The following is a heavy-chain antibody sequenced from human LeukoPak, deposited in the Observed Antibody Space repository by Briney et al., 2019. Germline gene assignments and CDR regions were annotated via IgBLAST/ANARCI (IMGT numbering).Heavy chain of an antibody. CDR1: GYTFSDYH. CDR3: ARELGGGTTREDWLDP. D-gene: IGHD1-1*01. J-gene: IGHJ5*02. V-gene: IGHV1-2*02. Sequence: GASVKVSCKASGYTFSDYHIHWVRQAPGQGLEWMGWTNCNSGATNYAQKFQGRVTMTRDTSLTTTYMDLGRLTSDDTAVYYCARELGGGTTREDWLDPWGQGTLVTVSS. CDR2: TNCNSGAT.